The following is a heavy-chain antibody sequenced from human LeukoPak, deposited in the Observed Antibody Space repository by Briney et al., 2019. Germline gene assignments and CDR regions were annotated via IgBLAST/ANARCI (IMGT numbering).Heavy chain of an antibody. CDR3: AKDLDYYDSSGYHRY. D-gene: IGHD3-22*01. Sequence: GGSLRLSCAASGFIFSSHGMNWVRQAPGKGLEWVSGVSPSGDITYYADSVKGRFTISRDNSKNTLYLQMNSLRAEDTAVYYCAKDLDYYDSSGYHRYWGQGTLVTVSS. CDR2: VSPSGDIT. V-gene: IGHV3-23*01. CDR1: GFIFSSHG. J-gene: IGHJ4*02.